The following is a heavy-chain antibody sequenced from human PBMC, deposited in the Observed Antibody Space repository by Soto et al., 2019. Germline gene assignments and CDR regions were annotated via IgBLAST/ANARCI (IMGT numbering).Heavy chain of an antibody. Sequence: EVQLLESGGGFVQPGGSMRLSCVASGFTFNNYAMNWVRQAPGKGPEWVSVMSGSGGSTFYADSVRGRFTTSRDTSKHTVYQQMDRLRVEDTAIYYCVKDLGYSLFAMGGGMDVWGRGTTVTVSS. CDR3: VKDLGYSLFAMGGGMDV. CDR2: MSGSGGST. J-gene: IGHJ6*02. CDR1: GFTFNNYA. D-gene: IGHD3-3*02. V-gene: IGHV3-23*01.